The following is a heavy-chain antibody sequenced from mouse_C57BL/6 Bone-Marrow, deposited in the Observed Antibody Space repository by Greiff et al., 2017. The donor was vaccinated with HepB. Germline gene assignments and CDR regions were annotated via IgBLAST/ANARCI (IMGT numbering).Heavy chain of an antibody. CDR3: ARSGDYHYYAMDY. CDR1: GYTFTSYW. Sequence: VQLQQPGAELVKPGASVKMSCKASGYTFTSYWITWVKQRPGQGLEWIGDIYPGSGSTNYNEKFKSKATLTVDTSSSTAYMQLSSLTSEDSAVYYCARSGDYHYYAMDYWGQGTSVTVSS. CDR2: IYPGSGST. V-gene: IGHV1-55*01. D-gene: IGHD2-4*01. J-gene: IGHJ4*01.